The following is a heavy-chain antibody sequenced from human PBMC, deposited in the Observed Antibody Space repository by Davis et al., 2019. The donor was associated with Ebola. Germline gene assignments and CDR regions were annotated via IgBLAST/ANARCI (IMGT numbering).Heavy chain of an antibody. CDR3: TSTVVTSGSDY. D-gene: IGHD4-23*01. V-gene: IGHV3-73*01. CDR1: GFTFSGSA. Sequence: GESLKIPCAAPGFTFSGSAMHWVRQASGKGLEWVGRIRSKANSYATAYAASVKGRFTIPRDDSKNTAYLQMNSLKTEDTAVYYCTSTVVTSGSDYWGQGTLVTVSS. J-gene: IGHJ4*02. CDR2: IRSKANSYAT.